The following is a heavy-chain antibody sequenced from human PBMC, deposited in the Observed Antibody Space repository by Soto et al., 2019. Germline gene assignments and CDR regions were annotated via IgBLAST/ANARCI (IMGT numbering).Heavy chain of an antibody. CDR1: GLTVSGKKY. CDR3: ATWHARENAYDV. V-gene: IGHV3-53*01. Sequence: DVQMVESGGGLMQPGESLSLSCAAAGLTVSGKKYVAWVRQAPGKGLEWVSALYDVDGSFYADSVKGRFTTSSDSSKTTVYLQMKGLRPADTAVYDCATWHARENAYDVWGQGTTGPASS. CDR2: LYDVDGS. J-gene: IGHJ3*01.